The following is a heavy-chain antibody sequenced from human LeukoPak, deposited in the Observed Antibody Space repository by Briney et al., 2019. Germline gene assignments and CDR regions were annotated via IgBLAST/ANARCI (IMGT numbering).Heavy chain of an antibody. D-gene: IGHD6-13*01. J-gene: IGHJ5*02. CDR2: IRAYNGNT. CDR1: GYTFTSYG. CDR3: ARLSSSWGDNWFDP. Sequence: ASVKVSCKASGYTFTSYGISRVRQAPGQGLEWMGWIRAYNGNTNYAQKLQGRVTMTTDTSTSTAYMELRSLRSDDTAVYYCARLSSSWGDNWFDPWGQGTLVTVSS. V-gene: IGHV1-18*01.